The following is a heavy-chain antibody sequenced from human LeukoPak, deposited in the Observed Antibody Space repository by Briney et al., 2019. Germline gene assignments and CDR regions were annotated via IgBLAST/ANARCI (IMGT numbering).Heavy chain of an antibody. J-gene: IGHJ4*02. CDR3: ARGNWYSDY. D-gene: IGHD1-1*01. CDR2: VNPDSGAT. CDR1: GYTFTHYR. V-gene: IGHV1-2*02. Sequence: ASVKVSCKASGYTFTHYRLHWVRQDHGQGLEWMGWVNPDSGATNYQQNFQGRVTMTRDTSISTVYMELSRLRSDDTAVYYCARGNWYSDYWGQGTLVTVSS.